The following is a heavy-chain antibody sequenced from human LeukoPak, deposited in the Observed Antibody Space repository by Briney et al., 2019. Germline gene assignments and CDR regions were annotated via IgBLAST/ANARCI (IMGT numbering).Heavy chain of an antibody. CDR3: ARDNSYYDILTGYYYYYGMDV. CDR1: GFTFSYYT. D-gene: IGHD3-9*01. CDR2: ISSSSSYI. V-gene: IGHV3-21*04. J-gene: IGHJ6*02. Sequence: GGSLRLSCAASGFTFSYYTINWVRQAPGKGLEWVSSISSSSSYIYYADSVRGRFTISRDNAKNSLYLQMNSLRAEDTAVYYCARDNSYYDILTGYYYYYGMDVWGQGTTVTVSS.